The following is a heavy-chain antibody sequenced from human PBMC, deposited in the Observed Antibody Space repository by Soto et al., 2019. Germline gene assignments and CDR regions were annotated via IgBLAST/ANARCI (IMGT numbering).Heavy chain of an antibody. Sequence: EELLVESGGGFVQPGGSLRLSCAASGFTFSPYSMSWVRQAPGKGLEWISYIDSASSSIHYSDSVKGRFTISRDNAKSSLCLQMNSLRDEDTAVYYCVRDRMWEQWLGPHDAFEIWGQGTMVTVSS. D-gene: IGHD6-19*01. CDR2: IDSASSSI. CDR3: VRDRMWEQWLGPHDAFEI. CDR1: GFTFSPYS. J-gene: IGHJ3*02. V-gene: IGHV3-48*02.